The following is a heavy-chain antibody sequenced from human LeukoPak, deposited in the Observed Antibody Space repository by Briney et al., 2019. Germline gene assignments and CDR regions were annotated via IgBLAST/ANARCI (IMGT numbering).Heavy chain of an antibody. V-gene: IGHV4-34*01. CDR1: GGSFSGYY. CDR3: ARGGKQLAGVNWFDR. D-gene: IGHD6-6*01. J-gene: IGHJ5*02. CDR2: INHSGST. Sequence: SETLSLTCAVYGGSFSGYYWSWIRQPPGKGLEWIGEINHSGSTNYNPSLKSRVTISVDTSKNQFSLKLSSVTAADTAVYYCARGGKQLAGVNWFDRWGQGTLVTVSS.